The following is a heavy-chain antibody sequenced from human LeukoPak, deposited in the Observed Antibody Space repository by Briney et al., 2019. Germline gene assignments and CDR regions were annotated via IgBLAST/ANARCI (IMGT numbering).Heavy chain of an antibody. CDR3: AREWGIAVIDY. CDR1: GFTFSSYS. V-gene: IGHV3-21*01. D-gene: IGHD6-19*01. Sequence: GGSLRLSCAASGFTFSSYSMNWVRQAPGKGLEWVSSISSSSSYIYYADSVKGRFTISRDNAKNSLYLQMNSLRAKDTAVYYCAREWGIAVIDYWGQGTLVTVSS. J-gene: IGHJ4*02. CDR2: ISSSSSYI.